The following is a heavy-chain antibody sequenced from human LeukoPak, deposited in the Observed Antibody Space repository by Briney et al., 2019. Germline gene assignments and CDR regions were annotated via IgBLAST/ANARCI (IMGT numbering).Heavy chain of an antibody. CDR3: ARGDRNSSPY. J-gene: IGHJ4*02. D-gene: IGHD2/OR15-2a*01. CDR2: ISSGSSTI. V-gene: IGHV3-48*01. CDR1: GFTFSSYS. Sequence: GGSLRLSCAASGFTFSSYSMSWVRQAPGKGLECVSYISSGSSTIYYADSVKGRFTISRDNAKNSLYLQMNSLRAEDTAVYYCARGDRNSSPYWGQGTPVTVSS.